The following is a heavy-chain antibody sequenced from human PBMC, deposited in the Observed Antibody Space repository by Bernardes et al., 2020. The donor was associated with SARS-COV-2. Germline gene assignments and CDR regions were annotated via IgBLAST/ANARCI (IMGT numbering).Heavy chain of an antibody. CDR2: SGTAGDT. J-gene: IGHJ3*01. CDR1: GFTLSTYD. CDR3: ARGGTDAFDV. D-gene: IGHD3-16*01. Sequence: GGSLRLSCTASGFTLSTYDMHWVRQAPGQGLEWVSASGTAGDTLYPGSVKGRFSISRENAKNSLFLQMNNLRPGDTAVYFCARGGTDAFDVWGQGTMVTVSS. V-gene: IGHV3-13*01.